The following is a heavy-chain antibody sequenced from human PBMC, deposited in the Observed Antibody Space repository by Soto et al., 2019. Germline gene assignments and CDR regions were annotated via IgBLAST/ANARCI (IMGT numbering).Heavy chain of an antibody. Sequence: QVHLVQSGAEVKKPGASVKVSCKGSGYTFTSYGITWVRQAPGQGLEWMGWISAHNGNTDYAQKLQGRVTVTRDTSTSTAYLELRSLRSDDTAVYYCARGRYGDYWGQGALVTVSS. CDR3: ARGRYGDY. CDR1: GYTFTSYG. D-gene: IGHD1-1*01. V-gene: IGHV1-18*01. J-gene: IGHJ4*02. CDR2: ISAHNGNT.